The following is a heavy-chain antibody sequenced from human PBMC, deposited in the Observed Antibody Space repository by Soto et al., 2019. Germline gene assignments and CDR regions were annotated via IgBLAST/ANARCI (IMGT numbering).Heavy chain of an antibody. J-gene: IGHJ4*02. D-gene: IGHD2-21*02. CDR3: ARQRTSVVTQAYFDS. CDR2: IYYSGST. V-gene: IGHV4-39*01. Sequence: SATLSLTSPVTRDSINNRRYYWVWIRQPPGKGLEWIGSIYYSGSTYNNPSLKSRVSMSVDTSKNQFSLKLRSVTAADTALYYCARQRTSVVTQAYFDSWGQGALVTVSS. CDR1: RDSINNRRYY.